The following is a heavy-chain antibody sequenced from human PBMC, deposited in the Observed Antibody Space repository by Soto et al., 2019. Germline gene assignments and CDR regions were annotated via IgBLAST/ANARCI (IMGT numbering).Heavy chain of an antibody. Sequence: GGSLRLSCAASGFTFSSYGMHWVRQAPGKGLEWVAVISYDGSNKYYADSVKGRFTISRDNSKNTLYLQMNSLRAEDTAVYYCAKEGYSSSWYLYYFDYWGQGTLVTVSS. CDR1: GFTFSSYG. CDR2: ISYDGSNK. CDR3: AKEGYSSSWYLYYFDY. V-gene: IGHV3-30*18. J-gene: IGHJ4*02. D-gene: IGHD6-13*01.